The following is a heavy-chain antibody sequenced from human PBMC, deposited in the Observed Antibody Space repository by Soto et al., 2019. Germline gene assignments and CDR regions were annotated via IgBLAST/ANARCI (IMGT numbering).Heavy chain of an antibody. J-gene: IGHJ3*02. V-gene: IGHV3-23*01. Sequence: EVQLLESGGGLVQPGGSLRLSCAASGFAFSNYAMTWVRQAPGKGLEWVSAISGSGGGTFYADSVKGRFTISRDNSKNTLYLQMNSLTAEDTAVYYCAKARMTTVTREAFDIWGQGTMVTASS. CDR1: GFAFSNYA. CDR2: ISGSGGGT. D-gene: IGHD4-17*01. CDR3: AKARMTTVTREAFDI.